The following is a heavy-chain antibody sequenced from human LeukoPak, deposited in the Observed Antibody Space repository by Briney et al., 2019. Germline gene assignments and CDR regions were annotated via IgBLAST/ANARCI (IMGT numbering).Heavy chain of an antibody. CDR1: GGSISSGSYC. CDR3: ARGSGYDPTFDY. Sequence: PSQTLSLTCTVSGGSISSGSYCWSWIRQPAGKGLEWIGRIYTSGSTNYNPALKSRVTISVDTSKNQFSLKLSSVTAADTAVYYCARGSGYDPTFDYWGQGTLVTVSS. CDR2: IYTSGST. J-gene: IGHJ4*02. D-gene: IGHD5-12*01. V-gene: IGHV4-61*02.